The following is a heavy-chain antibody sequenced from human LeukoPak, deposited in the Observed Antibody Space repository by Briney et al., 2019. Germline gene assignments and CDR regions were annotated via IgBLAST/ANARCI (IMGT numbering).Heavy chain of an antibody. V-gene: IGHV1-2*02. CDR3: ATDHLLHGSHWFDP. D-gene: IGHD3-22*01. Sequence: ASVKVSCKASGYTFKGYYIHWVRQAPGQGLEWMGWINPNSGGTNYAQKFQGRVTMTRDTSISTAYMELSRLTSDDTAVYYCATDHLLHGSHWFDPWGREPWSPSLQ. CDR2: INPNSGGT. J-gene: IGHJ5*02. CDR1: GYTFKGYY.